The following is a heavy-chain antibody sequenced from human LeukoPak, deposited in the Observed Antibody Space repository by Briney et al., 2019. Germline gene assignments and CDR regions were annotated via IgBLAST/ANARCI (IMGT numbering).Heavy chain of an antibody. D-gene: IGHD3-22*01. Sequence: PGGAPRDSCAASGFTFCSYEMNWVRQDPRKRLERVSYISSSSITIYYADSVKGRFTISRDNAKSSLYLQMNSLRAEDTAVYYCARALGYYYDSSGPRDIYYFDYWGQGTLVTVSS. V-gene: IGHV3-48*03. CDR3: ARALGYYYDSSGPRDIYYFDY. J-gene: IGHJ4*02. CDR1: GFTFCSYE. CDR2: ISSSSITI.